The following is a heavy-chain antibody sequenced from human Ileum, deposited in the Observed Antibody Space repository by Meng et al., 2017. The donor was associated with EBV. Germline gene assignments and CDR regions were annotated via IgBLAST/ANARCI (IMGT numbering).Heavy chain of an antibody. CDR1: AASVSSGGYH. CDR3: SYYTAGRGGVGS. D-gene: IGHD2-8*02. Sequence: QLPRLEACPGLVKPSEPLSLSCSVSAASVSSGGYHWSWIRQPPGKGLEWIGCMYDSDSGKAKYNPPLNSRVIISLDTSKNHFVLKLTSVTAADTAVFYCSYYTAGRGGVGSWGQGTLVTVSS. CDR2: MYDSDSGKA. V-gene: IGHV4-61*03. J-gene: IGHJ4*02.